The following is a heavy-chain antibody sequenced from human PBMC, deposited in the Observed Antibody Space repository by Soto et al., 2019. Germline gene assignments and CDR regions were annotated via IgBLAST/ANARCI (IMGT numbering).Heavy chain of an antibody. Sequence: QVQLVESGGGLVKPGGSLRLSCAASGFSFSDYYMSWIRQAPGKGLEWVSYMGGSSRYTNYADSVKGRFTISRDNAKNSLYLQMNSLRAEDTAVYYCARGGSYYNSSGYYHIFDCWGQGTLVTVSS. CDR1: GFSFSDYY. CDR3: ARGGSYYNSSGYYHIFDC. V-gene: IGHV3-11*06. J-gene: IGHJ4*02. D-gene: IGHD3-22*01. CDR2: MGGSSRYT.